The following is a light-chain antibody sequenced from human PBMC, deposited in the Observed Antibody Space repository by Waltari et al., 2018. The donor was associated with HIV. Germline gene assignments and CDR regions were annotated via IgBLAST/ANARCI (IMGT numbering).Light chain of an antibody. V-gene: IGKV1-12*01. Sequence: DIQMTQSPSSVSASVGVRVTINCRASQAISTWFAWYQQRPGKAPKLLIYVASTLQSGVPSRFSGSGSGTDFTLTISSLQTEDFATYYCQQTHSFPWTFGQGTKVEIK. CDR2: VAS. J-gene: IGKJ1*01. CDR1: QAISTW. CDR3: QQTHSFPWT.